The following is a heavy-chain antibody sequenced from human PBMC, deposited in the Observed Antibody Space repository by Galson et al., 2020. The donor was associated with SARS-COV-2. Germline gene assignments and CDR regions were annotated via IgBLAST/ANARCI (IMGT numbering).Heavy chain of an antibody. CDR2: INYSGNT. V-gene: IGHV4-59*08. Sequence: ETSETLSLTCTVSGGSIRNYYWSWIRQPPGKGLEWIGYINYSGNTNYSPSLKSRVTISVDTSKNQLPLKLSSVTAADTAVYYWARWRPGSSGYYFDYWGQGTLVTVSS. D-gene: IGHD3-22*01. J-gene: IGHJ4*02. CDR1: GGSIRNYY. CDR3: ARWRPGSSGYYFDY.